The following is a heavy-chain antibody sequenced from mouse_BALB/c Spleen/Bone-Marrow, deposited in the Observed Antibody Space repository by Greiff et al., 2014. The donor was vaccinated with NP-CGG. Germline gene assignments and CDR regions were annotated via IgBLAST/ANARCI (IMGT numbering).Heavy chain of an antibody. CDR2: ISTYSGNT. CDR3: ASPIYYGNYEGFAY. J-gene: IGHJ3*01. D-gene: IGHD2-1*01. V-gene: IGHV1-67*01. CDR1: GYTFTDYA. Sequence: QVHVKQSGPELVRPGVSVKISCKGSGYTFTDYAMHWVKQSHAKSLEWIGVISTYSGNTNYNQKFKGKATMTVDKSSSTAYMEPARLTSEDSAIYYCASPIYYGNYEGFAYWGQGTLVTVSA.